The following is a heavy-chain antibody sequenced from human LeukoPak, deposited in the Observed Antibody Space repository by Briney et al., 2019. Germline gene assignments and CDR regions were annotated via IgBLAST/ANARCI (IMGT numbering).Heavy chain of an antibody. CDR3: ARGLGSSYRVQNWFDP. D-gene: IGHD1-26*01. CDR1: GFTFSSFA. V-gene: IGHV3-30-3*01. Sequence: GGSLRLSCAASGFTFSSFAMHWVRQAPGKGLEWVAVISYDGNNKYYADSVKGRFTISRDNSKNTLYLQMNSLRAEDTALYYCARGLGSSYRVQNWFDPWGQGTLVTVSS. CDR2: ISYDGNNK. J-gene: IGHJ5*02.